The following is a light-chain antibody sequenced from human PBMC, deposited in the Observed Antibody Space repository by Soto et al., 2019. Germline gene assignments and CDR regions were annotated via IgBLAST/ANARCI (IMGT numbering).Light chain of an antibody. J-gene: IGKJ1*01. V-gene: IGKV3-15*01. CDR3: QQYNSWPPDGT. Sequence: EIVMTQSPATLSVSPGERATLSCRASQSVASSLAWYQQKPGQAPRLLIYGASTRATGISGRFSGSGSGTEFTLSINSLQSEDFAVYYCQQYNSWPPDGTFGQGTKVDIK. CDR2: GAS. CDR1: QSVASS.